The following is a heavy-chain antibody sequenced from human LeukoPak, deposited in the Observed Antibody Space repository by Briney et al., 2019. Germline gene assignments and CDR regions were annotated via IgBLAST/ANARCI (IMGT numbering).Heavy chain of an antibody. D-gene: IGHD2-2*01. CDR3: ARGYCSSTSCRYRTSSYGMDV. CDR2: INHSGST. CDR1: GGSFSGYY. J-gene: IGHJ6*04. Sequence: SETLSLTCAVHGGSFSGYYWSWIRQPPGKGLEWIGEINHSGSTNYNPSLKSRVTISVDTSKNQFSLKLSSVTAADTAVYYCARGYCSSTSCRYRTSSYGMDVWGKGTTVTVSS. V-gene: IGHV4-34*01.